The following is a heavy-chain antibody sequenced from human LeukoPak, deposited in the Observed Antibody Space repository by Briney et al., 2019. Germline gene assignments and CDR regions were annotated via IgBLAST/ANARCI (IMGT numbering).Heavy chain of an antibody. D-gene: IGHD4-23*01. V-gene: IGHV3-33*08. CDR1: GFTFSNSA. CDR3: ARDRYYGGSSVGDF. Sequence: PGGSLRLSSAASGFTFSNSAMHWVRQAPGKGLEWVAVIWYDGSNKYYADSVKGRFTISRDNSTNTLYLQMNTLRAEDTAVYYCARDRYYGGSSVGDFWGRGTLVIVSS. CDR2: IWYDGSNK. J-gene: IGHJ4*02.